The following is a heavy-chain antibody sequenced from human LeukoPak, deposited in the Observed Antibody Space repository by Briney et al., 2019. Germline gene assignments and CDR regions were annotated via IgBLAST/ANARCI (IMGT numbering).Heavy chain of an antibody. J-gene: IGHJ4*02. CDR1: GYSICSGYY. CDR2: IYHSGST. Sequence: SETLSLTCAVSGYSICSGYYWGWIRQPPGKGLEWIGSIYHSGSTYYNPSLKSRVTISVDTSKNQFSLKLNSVTAADTAVYYCARRLGEMATTYFDYWGQGTLVTVSS. CDR3: ARRLGEMATTYFDY. D-gene: IGHD5-24*01. V-gene: IGHV4-38-2*01.